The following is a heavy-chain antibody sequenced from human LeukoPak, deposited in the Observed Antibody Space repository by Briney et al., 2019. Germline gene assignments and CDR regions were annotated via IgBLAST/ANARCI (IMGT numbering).Heavy chain of an antibody. CDR1: GYTFTGYY. CDR3: ARDYTMIARTPGY. D-gene: IGHD3-22*01. J-gene: IGHJ4*02. CDR2: INPNSGGT. Sequence: ASVKVSCKASGYTFTGYYMHWVRQAPGQGREWMGRINPNSGGTNYAQKVQGRVTMTRDTSISTAYMELSRLRSDDTAVYYCARDYTMIARTPGYWGQGTLVTVSS. V-gene: IGHV1-2*06.